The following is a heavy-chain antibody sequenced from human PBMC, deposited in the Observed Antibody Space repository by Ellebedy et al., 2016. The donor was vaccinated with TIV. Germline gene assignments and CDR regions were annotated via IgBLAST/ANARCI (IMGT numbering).Heavy chain of an antibody. CDR1: GFSFRSYW. CDR3: ATDGSYGDYRSPTHAFVM. D-gene: IGHD4-17*01. CDR2: INQEGSEE. Sequence: GGSLRLSCAASGFSFRSYWMSWVRQAPGKGLEWVANINQEGSEEYYLDSVKGRFTISRDNAKNSLYLQMTSLRADDTAVYYCATDGSYGDYRSPTHAFVMWGQGTLVTVSS. J-gene: IGHJ3*02. V-gene: IGHV3-7*01.